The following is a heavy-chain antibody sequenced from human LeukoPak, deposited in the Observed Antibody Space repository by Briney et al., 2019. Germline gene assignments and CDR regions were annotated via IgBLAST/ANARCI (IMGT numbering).Heavy chain of an antibody. J-gene: IGHJ4*02. CDR2: IRYDGTNK. CDR1: GFIFSSYG. V-gene: IGHV3-30*02. Sequence: PGGSLRLSCAASGFIFSSYGMHWVRQAPGKGLEWVAFIRYDGTNKYYADSVKGRFTISRVNSKNTLYLQMNSLRAEDTAVYYCEGYYDSSGSALDYWGQGTLVTVSS. D-gene: IGHD3-22*01. CDR3: EGYYDSSGSALDY.